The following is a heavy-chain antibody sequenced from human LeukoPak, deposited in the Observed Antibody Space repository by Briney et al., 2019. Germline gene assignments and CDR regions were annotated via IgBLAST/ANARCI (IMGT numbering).Heavy chain of an antibody. CDR1: GFTFGDYA. CDR3: AKDLHDYGNYVGWFDS. J-gene: IGHJ5*01. CDR2: ISGSGGST. V-gene: IGHV3-23*01. Sequence: GGSLRLSCTASGFTFGDYAMSWFRQAPGKGLEWVSAISGSGGSTYYADSVKGRFTISRDNPKTTLFLQMNSLRAEDTAVYYCAKDLHDYGNYVGWFDSWGQGTLVTVSS. D-gene: IGHD4-11*01.